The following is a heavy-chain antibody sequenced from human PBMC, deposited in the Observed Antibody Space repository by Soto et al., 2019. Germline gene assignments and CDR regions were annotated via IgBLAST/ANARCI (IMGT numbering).Heavy chain of an antibody. Sequence: GGSLRLSCAASGFTFENYAMDWARQAPGKGLEWVSSISSSSSYIYYADSVKGRFTISRDNAKNSLYLQMNSLRAEDTAVYYWARDRRDGYNFDYWGQGTLVTVSS. CDR2: ISSSSSYI. J-gene: IGHJ4*02. CDR1: GFTFENYA. V-gene: IGHV3-21*01. D-gene: IGHD5-12*01. CDR3: ARDRRDGYNFDY.